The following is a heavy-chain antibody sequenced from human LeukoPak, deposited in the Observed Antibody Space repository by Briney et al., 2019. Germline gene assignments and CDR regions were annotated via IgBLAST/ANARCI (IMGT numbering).Heavy chain of an antibody. CDR1: GFTFSSYG. CDR3: AKDGDSSGYLMRFDY. CDR2: ISYDGSNK. V-gene: IGHV3-30*18. D-gene: IGHD3-22*01. J-gene: IGHJ4*02. Sequence: GGSLRLSCAASGFTFSSYGMHWVRQAPGKGLEWVAVISYDGSNKYYADSVKGRFTISRDNSKNTLYLQMNSLRAEDTAVYYCAKDGDSSGYLMRFDYWGQGTLVTVSS.